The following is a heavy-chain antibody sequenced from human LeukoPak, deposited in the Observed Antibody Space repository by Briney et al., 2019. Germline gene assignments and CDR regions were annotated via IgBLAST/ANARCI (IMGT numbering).Heavy chain of an antibody. Sequence: ASVKVSCKASGYTFTSYGISWVRQAPGQGLEWMGWISAYNGNTNYAQKLQGRVTMTRDTSISTAYMELRSLRSDDTAVYYCARATPYGSGSYSDKGAFDYWGQGTLVTVSS. D-gene: IGHD3-10*01. CDR3: ARATPYGSGSYSDKGAFDY. J-gene: IGHJ4*02. CDR1: GYTFTSYG. CDR2: ISAYNGNT. V-gene: IGHV1-18*01.